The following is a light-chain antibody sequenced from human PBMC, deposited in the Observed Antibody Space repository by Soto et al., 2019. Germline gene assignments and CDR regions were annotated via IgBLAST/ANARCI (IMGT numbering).Light chain of an antibody. CDR1: QGISNY. Sequence: DIPMTQSPSSLSASVGDRVTITCRASQGISNYLAWYQQKPGKVPKLLISAASTLQTGVPSRFSGSGSGTDFTLTISSLQPEDVATYYCQKYTNVPAFGGGTKVEIK. CDR2: AAS. V-gene: IGKV1-27*01. CDR3: QKYTNVPA. J-gene: IGKJ4*01.